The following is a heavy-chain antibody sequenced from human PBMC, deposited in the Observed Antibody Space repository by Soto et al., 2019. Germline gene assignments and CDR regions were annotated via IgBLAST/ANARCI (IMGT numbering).Heavy chain of an antibody. CDR3: ARGGTVTTLAPREEFVY. V-gene: IGHV1-18*01. Sequence: GASVKVSCKASGYTFTSYCISWVRQAPGQGLEWMGWISAYNGNTNYAQKLQGRVTMTTDTSTSTAYMELRSLRSDDTAVYYCARGGTVTTLAPREEFVYWGQGTLVTVSS. J-gene: IGHJ4*02. D-gene: IGHD4-17*01. CDR1: GYTFTSYC. CDR2: ISAYNGNT.